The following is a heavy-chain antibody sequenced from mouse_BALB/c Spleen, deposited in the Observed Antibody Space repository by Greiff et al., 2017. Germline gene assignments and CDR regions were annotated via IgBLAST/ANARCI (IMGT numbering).Heavy chain of an antibody. D-gene: IGHD3-3*01. V-gene: IGHV2-6-7*01. J-gene: IGHJ1*01. CDR1: GFSLTGYG. Sequence: QVQLQQSGPGLVAPSQTLSITCTVSGFSLTGYGVNWVRQPPGKGLEWLGMIWGDGSTDYNSALKSRLSISKDNSKSQVFLKMNSLQTDDTARYYCARDRGYWYFDVWGAGTTVTVSS. CDR2: IWGDGST. CDR3: ARDRGYWYFDV.